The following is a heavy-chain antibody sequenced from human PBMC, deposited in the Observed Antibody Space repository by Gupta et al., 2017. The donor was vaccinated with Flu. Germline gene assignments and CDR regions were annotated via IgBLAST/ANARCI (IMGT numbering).Heavy chain of an antibody. Sequence: QVQLVESGGGVVQPGRSLRLSCAASGFTFSSYGMHWVRQAPGQGLEWVAVIWYDGSNKYYADSVKGRFTISRDNSKNTLYLQMNSLRAEDTAVYYCARIPPYDSSGYYATDAFDIWGQGTMVTVSS. V-gene: IGHV3-33*01. J-gene: IGHJ3*02. CDR3: ARIPPYDSSGYYATDAFDI. CDR1: GFTFSSYG. D-gene: IGHD3-22*01. CDR2: IWYDGSNK.